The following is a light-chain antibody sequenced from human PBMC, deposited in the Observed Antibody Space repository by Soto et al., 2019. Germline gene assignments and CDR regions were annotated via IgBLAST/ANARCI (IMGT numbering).Light chain of an antibody. CDR3: QQYGALPPT. CDR1: QTVSNTY. CDR2: GAS. Sequence: EIVLTQFPGALSLSPGERVTLSCRASQTVSNTYLAWYQQKSGQAPKFLIYGASNRATGIPDRFSGSGSGTDFTLTISRLEPEDFAGYYCQQYGALPPTFGGGTKVEIK. J-gene: IGKJ4*01. V-gene: IGKV3-20*01.